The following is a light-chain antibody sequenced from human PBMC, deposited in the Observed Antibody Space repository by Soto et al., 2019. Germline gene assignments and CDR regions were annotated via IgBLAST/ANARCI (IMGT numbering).Light chain of an antibody. CDR1: QSVSSY. CDR3: QQRSSWYT. V-gene: IGKV3-11*01. CDR2: DAS. Sequence: EIVLTQSPATLSLSPGDRATLSCRASQSVSSYLAWYQQKPGQAPRLLIYDASNRATGIPARFSGSGSGTDFTLTISSPEPEDFAVYYCQQRSSWYTFGQGTKLEIK. J-gene: IGKJ2*01.